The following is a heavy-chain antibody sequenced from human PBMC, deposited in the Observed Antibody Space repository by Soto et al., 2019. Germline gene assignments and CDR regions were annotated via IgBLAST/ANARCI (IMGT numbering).Heavy chain of an antibody. CDR1: GFTFTSSA. CDR2: IVVGSGNT. J-gene: IGHJ6*02. V-gene: IGHV1-58*02. CDR3: AAEGTVTTGRDV. Sequence: QMQLVQSGPEVKKPGTSVKVSCKASGFTFTSSAMQWVRQARGQRLEWIGWIVVGSGNTNYAQKFQEXDXXXRXXATTPACMALSSLRSEDTAVYYWAAEGTVTTGRDVWGQGTTVTVSS. D-gene: IGHD4-17*01.